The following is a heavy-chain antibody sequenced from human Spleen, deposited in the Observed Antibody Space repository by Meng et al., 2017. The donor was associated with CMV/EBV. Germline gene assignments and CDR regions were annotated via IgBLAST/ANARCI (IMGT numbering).Heavy chain of an antibody. Sequence: ASVKVSCKASGYTFTNYGISWVRQAPGQGLEWMGIINPSGGSTSYAQKFQGRVTMTRDMSTSTVYMELSSLRSEDTAVYYCARAVDVLRFLEWTYGMDVWGQGTTVTVSS. V-gene: IGHV1-46*01. D-gene: IGHD3-3*01. CDR1: GYTFTNYG. CDR3: ARAVDVLRFLEWTYGMDV. J-gene: IGHJ6*02. CDR2: INPSGGST.